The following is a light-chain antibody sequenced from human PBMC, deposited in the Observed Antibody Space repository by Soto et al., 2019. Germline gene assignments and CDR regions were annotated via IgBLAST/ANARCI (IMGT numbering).Light chain of an antibody. CDR1: STDVGRYNY. CDR2: DVS. V-gene: IGLV2-14*01. J-gene: IGLJ1*01. CDR3: TSYTSDSTYV. Sequence: QSVLTQPASVSGSPGQSITISCTGTSTDVGRYNYVSWYQQHPGKAPKLMVYDVSNRPSWVSNRFSGSKSGITASLTISGLQAEDEADYYCTSYTSDSTYVFGTGTQLTGL.